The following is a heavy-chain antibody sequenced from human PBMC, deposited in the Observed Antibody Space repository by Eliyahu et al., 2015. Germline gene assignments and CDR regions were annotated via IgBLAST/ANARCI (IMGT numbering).Heavy chain of an antibody. D-gene: IGHD3-10*01. CDR3: ARGADRGWFGYGDY. V-gene: IGHV3-21*01. CDR1: GFTFSSYS. J-gene: IGHJ4*02. Sequence: EVQLVESGGGLVKPGGSLRLXCAASGFTFSSYSMNWVRQAPGKGLEWVSSISSSSSYIYYADSVKGRFTISRDNAKNSLYLQMNSLRAEDTAVYYCARGADRGWFGYGDYWGQGTLVTVSS. CDR2: ISSSSSYI.